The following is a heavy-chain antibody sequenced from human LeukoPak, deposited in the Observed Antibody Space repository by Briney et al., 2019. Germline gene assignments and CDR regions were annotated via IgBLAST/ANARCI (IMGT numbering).Heavy chain of an antibody. Sequence: PGGSLRLSCAASGFTFSSYSMNWARQAPGKGLEWVSFITTSSSTIYYADSVKGRFTISRDNAKNSLYLQMNDLRDEDTAVYFCARDQDRSTESYGMDVWGQGTTVTVSS. CDR3: ARDQDRSTESYGMDV. V-gene: IGHV3-48*02. CDR2: ITTSSSTI. CDR1: GFTFSSYS. D-gene: IGHD2/OR15-2a*01. J-gene: IGHJ6*02.